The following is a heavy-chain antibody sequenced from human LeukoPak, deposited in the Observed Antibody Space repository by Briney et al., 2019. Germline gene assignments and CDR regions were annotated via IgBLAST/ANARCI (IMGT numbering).Heavy chain of an antibody. Sequence: ASVKVSCKVSGYTLTELSMHWVRQAPGKGLEWMGGFDPEDGETIYAQKFQGRVTMTRDTSTSTVYMELSSLRSEDTAVYYCASGSKSTFFDPRGDAFDIWGQGTMVTVSS. V-gene: IGHV1-24*01. J-gene: IGHJ3*02. CDR3: ASGSKSTFFDPRGDAFDI. CDR2: FDPEDGET. D-gene: IGHD3-3*01. CDR1: GYTLTELS.